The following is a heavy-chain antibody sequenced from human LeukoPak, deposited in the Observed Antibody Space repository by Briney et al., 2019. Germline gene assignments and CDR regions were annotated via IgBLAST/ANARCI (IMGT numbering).Heavy chain of an antibody. CDR3: ARGGAWPDAFDI. Sequence: ASVKVSCKASGGTFSSYAISWVRQAPGQGLEWMGRIIPILGIANYAQKFQGRVTITADKSTSTAYVELSSLRSEDTAVYYCARGGAWPDAFDIWGQGTMVTVSS. J-gene: IGHJ3*02. CDR1: GGTFSSYA. D-gene: IGHD1-26*01. V-gene: IGHV1-69*04. CDR2: IIPILGIA.